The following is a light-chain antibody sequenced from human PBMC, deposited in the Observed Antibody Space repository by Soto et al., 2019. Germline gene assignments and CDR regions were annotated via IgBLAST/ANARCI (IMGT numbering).Light chain of an antibody. CDR2: HTS. CDR3: QQYETLPYT. J-gene: IGKJ2*01. CDR1: QDINTF. Sequence: DIQMTQSPSSLPASVGDRVTIACQASQDINTFLNWYQQRPGEAPKLLIFHTSNLEAGVPSRFSGSGSGTSFTFTITSPQPEDFATYYCQQYETLPYTFGQGTKVDIK. V-gene: IGKV1-33*01.